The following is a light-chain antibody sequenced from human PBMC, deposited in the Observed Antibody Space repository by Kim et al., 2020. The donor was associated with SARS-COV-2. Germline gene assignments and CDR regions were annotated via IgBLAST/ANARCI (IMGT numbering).Light chain of an antibody. CDR1: QSISSD. Sequence: SVGESATLPCRASQSISSDLAWYQQKPGQAPRLLIYVASTRATGIPARFSGSGSGTEFILTISSLQSEDSAVYYCQQYNDWPPWTFGQGTKVDIK. CDR2: VAS. J-gene: IGKJ1*01. CDR3: QQYNDWPPWT. V-gene: IGKV3-15*01.